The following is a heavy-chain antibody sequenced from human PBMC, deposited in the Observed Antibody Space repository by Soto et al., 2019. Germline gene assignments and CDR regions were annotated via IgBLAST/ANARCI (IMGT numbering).Heavy chain of an antibody. Sequence: SEALSLICTVSGSSINSSGYYWGWIRQPPGKGLEWIGSMFYGVSTYYNPSLKSRVTVSVDTSKNQFSLNLRSVTAADTAVYYCARLPSRHLVDYWGQGTLVTVSS. D-gene: IGHD3-3*02. CDR3: ARLPSRHLVDY. CDR1: GSSINSSGYY. CDR2: MFYGVST. J-gene: IGHJ4*02. V-gene: IGHV4-39*01.